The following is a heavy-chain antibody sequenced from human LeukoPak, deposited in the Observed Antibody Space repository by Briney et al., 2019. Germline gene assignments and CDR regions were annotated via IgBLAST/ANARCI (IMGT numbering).Heavy chain of an antibody. D-gene: IGHD5-18*01. CDR1: GGSFSGYY. CDR3: ARRGGRIRYSYGPPFDY. V-gene: IGHV4-34*01. J-gene: IGHJ4*02. Sequence: SETLSLTCAVYGGSFSGYYWSWIRQPPGKGLEWIGEINHSGSTNYNPSLKSRVTISVDTSKNQFSLKLSSVAAADTAVYYCARRGGRIRYSYGPPFDYWGQGTLVTVSS. CDR2: INHSGST.